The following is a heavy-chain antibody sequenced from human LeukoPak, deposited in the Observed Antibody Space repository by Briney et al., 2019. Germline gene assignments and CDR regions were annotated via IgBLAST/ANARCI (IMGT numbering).Heavy chain of an antibody. CDR1: GFTFSSFS. V-gene: IGHV3-48*02. Sequence: GGSLRLSCTASGFTFSSFSMNWVRQAPGKGLDWVSHISARSDTIYYADSVKGRFTVSRDNAKNSLYLQLNSRRDEDTALYYCVGGAIEKRGYWDDYWGQGTLVTVPS. J-gene: IGHJ4*02. CDR2: ISARSDTI. D-gene: IGHD3-22*01. CDR3: VGGAIEKRGYWDDY.